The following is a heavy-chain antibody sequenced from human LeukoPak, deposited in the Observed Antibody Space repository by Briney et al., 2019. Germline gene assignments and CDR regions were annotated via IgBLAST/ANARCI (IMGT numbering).Heavy chain of an antibody. CDR1: GYTFSSYF. D-gene: IGHD2-2*01. V-gene: IGHV1-46*01. J-gene: IGHJ4*02. Sequence: ASVKVSCKASGYTFSSYFIQWVRQAPGQGLEWMGIINPRGGSTTYAQKFQGRVTMTRDTSTSTVYMELSSLRSEDTAVYYCARQDVVVPAAKPLFDYWGQGTLVTVSS. CDR3: ARQDVVVPAAKPLFDY. CDR2: INPRGGST.